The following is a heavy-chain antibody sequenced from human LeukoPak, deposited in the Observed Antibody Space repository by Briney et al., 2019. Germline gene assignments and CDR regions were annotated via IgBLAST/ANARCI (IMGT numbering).Heavy chain of an antibody. J-gene: IGHJ4*02. Sequence: GASVKVSCKAFGYTFTSHKIHWVRQAPGQGLEWMGIINPSDGSARYAQPFQGRVSLTRDTSTSTLYIELSSLRSEDTAVYYCAKDGGTYSTDYWGQGTLVTVSS. D-gene: IGHD1-26*01. CDR2: INPSDGSA. CDR1: GYTFTSHK. CDR3: AKDGGTYSTDY. V-gene: IGHV1-46*01.